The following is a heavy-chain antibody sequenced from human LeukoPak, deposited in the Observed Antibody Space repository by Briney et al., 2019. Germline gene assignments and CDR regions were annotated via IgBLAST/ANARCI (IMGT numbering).Heavy chain of an antibody. D-gene: IGHD4-17*01. J-gene: IGHJ4*02. CDR3: AKVGLRLGGDY. CDR1: GFVFSSYA. Sequence: GGSLRLSCAASGFVFSSYAMSWVRQAPGKGLEWVSTLSDSAGKTYYADSVKGRFTISRDNSKNTLYLQMNSLRAEDTAVYYCAKVGLRLGGDYWGQGTLLTAYS. CDR2: LSDSAGKT. V-gene: IGHV3-23*01.